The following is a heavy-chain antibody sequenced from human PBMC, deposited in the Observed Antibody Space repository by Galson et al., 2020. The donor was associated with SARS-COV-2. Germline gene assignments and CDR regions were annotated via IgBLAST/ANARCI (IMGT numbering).Heavy chain of an antibody. CDR1: GFTFSSYG. D-gene: IGHD3-22*01. J-gene: IGHJ5*02. V-gene: IGHV3-30*18. Sequence: GESLKISCAASGFTFSSYGMHWVRQAPGKGLEWVALISYDGSNKYYADSVKGRFTISRDNSKNTLYLQMNSLRAEDTAIYYCAKDLFSSGNHWGHGSLVTVSS. CDR2: ISYDGSNK. CDR3: AKDLFSSGNH.